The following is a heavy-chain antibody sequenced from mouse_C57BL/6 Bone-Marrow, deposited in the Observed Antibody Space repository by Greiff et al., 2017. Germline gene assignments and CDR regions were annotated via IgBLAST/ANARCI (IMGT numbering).Heavy chain of an antibody. V-gene: IGHV1-50*01. CDR1: GYTFTSYW. CDR2: IDPSDSYT. J-gene: IGHJ4*01. D-gene: IGHD2-2*01. Sequence: QVQLKQPGAELVKPGASVKLSCKASGYTFTSYWMPWVKQRPGQGLEWFGEIDPSDSYTNYNQKFKGKATLTVDTSSSTAYMQLSSLTSEDAAVYYCASIDYGYERAMDYWGQGTSVTGSS. CDR3: ASIDYGYERAMDY.